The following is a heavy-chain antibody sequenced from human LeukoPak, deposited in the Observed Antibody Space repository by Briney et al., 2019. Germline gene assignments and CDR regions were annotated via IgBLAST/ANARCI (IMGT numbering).Heavy chain of an antibody. CDR2: INTNTGGT. CDR3: ARGGSFHGFDI. Sequence: ASVKVSCKASGYRFTDYWIQWVRQAPGQGLEWMGWINTNTGGTVYAQKFQGRVTMTRDTSLTTSYMDLSRLTSDDTAVYYCARGGSFHGFDIWGQGTMVIVSS. J-gene: IGHJ3*02. V-gene: IGHV1-2*02. CDR1: GYRFTDYW. D-gene: IGHD3-10*01.